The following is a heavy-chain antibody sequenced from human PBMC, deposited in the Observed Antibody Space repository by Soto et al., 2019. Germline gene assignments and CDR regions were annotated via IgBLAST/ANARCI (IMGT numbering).Heavy chain of an antibody. D-gene: IGHD4-17*01. J-gene: IGHJ3*02. CDR2: IYPGDSDI. Sequence: GESLTISCRGSGYSFPSYWIVWVRQMSGKGLEWMGMIYPGDSDIRYSPSFQGQVTISADKSINTAYLQWSSLEAPDTAMYYCAKGVSGDFDAFDIWGQGTLVTVSS. V-gene: IGHV5-51*01. CDR3: AKGVSGDFDAFDI. CDR1: GYSFPSYW.